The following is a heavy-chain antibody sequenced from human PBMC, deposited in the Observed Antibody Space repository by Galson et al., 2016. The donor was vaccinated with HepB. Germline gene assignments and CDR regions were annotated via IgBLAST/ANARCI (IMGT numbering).Heavy chain of an antibody. CDR1: GGSVRSYY. D-gene: IGHD1-26*01. J-gene: IGHJ4*02. V-gene: IGHV4-59*02. Sequence: ETLSLTCIVSGGSVRSYYWSWIRQPPGRGLEWIGNVFHTGGTNYNSSLKSRVTISIDTSKNQFSLKLTSLTATDTAVYYCARGTYSGSYYTPFDNWGQGTLVT. CDR2: VFHTGGT. CDR3: ARGTYSGSYYTPFDN.